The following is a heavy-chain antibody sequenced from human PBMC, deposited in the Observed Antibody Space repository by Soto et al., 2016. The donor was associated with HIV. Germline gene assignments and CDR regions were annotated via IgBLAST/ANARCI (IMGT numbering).Heavy chain of an antibody. J-gene: IGHJ4*02. V-gene: IGHV1-2*02. CDR2: INPNTGGT. Sequence: QVQLVQSGAEVKKPGASVKVSCKASEYTFTSYYIHWVRQAPGQGLEWMGWINPNTGGTNYAQKFQGRVTMTRDTSIRTAYMDLSRLRSADTAVYYCATRIGYSYGFYYFDSWGQGTLVTVSS. D-gene: IGHD5-18*01. CDR1: EYTFTSYY. CDR3: ATRIGYSYGFYYFDS.